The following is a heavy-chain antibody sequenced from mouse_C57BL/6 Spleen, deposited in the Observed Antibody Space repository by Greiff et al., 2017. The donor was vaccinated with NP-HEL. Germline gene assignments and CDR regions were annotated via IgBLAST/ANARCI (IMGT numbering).Heavy chain of an antibody. CDR2: TNPTNGRT. CDR1: GYTFTSYW. J-gene: IGHJ2*01. Sequence: QVQLQQPGAELVKAGASVKMSCKASGYTFTSYWMHWVKQRLGQGLEWFAETNPTNGRTYYNEKFKSKATLTVDKSSSTAYMLLSGPTCEDSAVYYCASIQKIVAACFDSWGQGTTLTVSS. V-gene: IGHV1S81*02. D-gene: IGHD1-1*01. CDR3: ASIQKIVAACFDS.